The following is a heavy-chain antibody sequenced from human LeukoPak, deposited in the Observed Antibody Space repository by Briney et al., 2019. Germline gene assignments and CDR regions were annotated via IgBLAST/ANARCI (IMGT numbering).Heavy chain of an antibody. J-gene: IGHJ4*02. D-gene: IGHD3-9*01. V-gene: IGHV4-39*01. CDR2: IYYSGST. CDR1: GGSISSSSYY. CDR3: ARQGLRYFDWLLTW. Sequence: TSETLSLTCTVSGGSISSSSYYWGWIRQPPGKGLEWIGSIYYSGSTYYNPSLKSRVTISVDTSKNQFSLKLSSVTAADTAVYYCARQGLRYFDWLLTWWGQGTLVTVSS.